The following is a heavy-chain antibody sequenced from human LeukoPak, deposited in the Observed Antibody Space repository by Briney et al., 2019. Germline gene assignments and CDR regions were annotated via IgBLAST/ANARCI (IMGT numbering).Heavy chain of an antibody. Sequence: ASEKISCKASGYTGSGYDMYWGRHGPGQGLEWVWCGKPNSSGTNYAQKFQGRVTMTKDTSISTAYMELSRLRSDDTAVYYCAIDYYYGSGSNYYYYGMDVWGQGTTVTVCS. CDR2: GKPNSSGT. V-gene: IGHV1-2*02. CDR1: GYTGSGYD. J-gene: IGHJ6*02. CDR3: AIDYYYGSGSNYYYYGMDV. D-gene: IGHD3-10*01.